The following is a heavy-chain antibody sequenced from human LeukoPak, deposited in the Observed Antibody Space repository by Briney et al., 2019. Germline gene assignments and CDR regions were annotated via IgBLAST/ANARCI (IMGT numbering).Heavy chain of an antibody. CDR1: GVSISSFY. Sequence: PSETLSLTCTVSGVSISSFYWSWIRQPPGKGLEWIGYIYYSGSTNYNPSLKSRVTMSVDTSKNQFSLKLSSVTAADTAIYYCARQREYYESSGYYSFDYWGQGTLVTVSS. D-gene: IGHD3-22*01. V-gene: IGHV4-59*08. CDR3: ARQREYYESSGYYSFDY. CDR2: IYYSGST. J-gene: IGHJ4*02.